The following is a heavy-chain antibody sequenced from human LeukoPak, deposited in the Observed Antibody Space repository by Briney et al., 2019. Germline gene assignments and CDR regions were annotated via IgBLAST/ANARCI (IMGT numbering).Heavy chain of an antibody. Sequence: ASVKVSCKASGYTFTSYAMHWVRQAPGQRLEWMGWINAGNGNTKYSQKFQGRVTMTRDTSTSTVYMELSSLRSEDTAVYYCAVVTVVSPAYYFDYWGQGTLVTVSS. CDR1: GYTFTSYA. V-gene: IGHV1-3*01. CDR2: INAGNGNT. D-gene: IGHD4-23*01. CDR3: AVVTVVSPAYYFDY. J-gene: IGHJ4*02.